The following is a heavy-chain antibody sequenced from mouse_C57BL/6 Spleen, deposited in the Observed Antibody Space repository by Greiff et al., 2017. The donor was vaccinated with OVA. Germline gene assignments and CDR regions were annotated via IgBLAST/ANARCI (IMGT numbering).Heavy chain of an antibody. CDR2: IDPSDSYT. CDR1: GYTFTSYW. D-gene: IGHD2-5*01. CDR3: AREDSNYVAY. V-gene: IGHV1-69*01. Sequence: QVQLKQPGAELVMPGASVKLSCKASGYTFTSYWMHWVKQRPGQGLEWIGEIDPSDSYTNYNQKFKGKSTLTVDKSSSTAYMQLSSLTSEDSAVYYCAREDSNYVAYWGQGTLVTVSA. J-gene: IGHJ3*01.